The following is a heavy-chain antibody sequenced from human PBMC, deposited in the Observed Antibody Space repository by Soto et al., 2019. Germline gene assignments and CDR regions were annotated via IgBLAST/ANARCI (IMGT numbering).Heavy chain of an antibody. CDR1: GCKFSRYG. CDR2: IWDDGRRK. V-gene: IGHV3-33*07. J-gene: IGHJ4*02. Sequence: LSCEGRGCKFSRYGLYWVRQAPGKGLEWVAAIWDDGRRKDYADSVKDRLFISRDNSKNTLYLQLDSLRPEDTAVYYCATWQGSVNFPYWGQGTLVPVFS. CDR3: ATWQGSVNFPY.